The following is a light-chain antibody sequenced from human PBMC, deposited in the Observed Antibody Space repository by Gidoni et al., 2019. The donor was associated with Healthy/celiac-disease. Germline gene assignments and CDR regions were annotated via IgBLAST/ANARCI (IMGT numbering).Light chain of an antibody. CDR2: KAS. J-gene: IGKJ2*01. CDR1: QSISSW. V-gene: IGKV1-5*03. Sequence: DIQMTHSPSTLSASVGDRVTITCRASQSISSWLAWYQQKPGKAPKLLIYKASSLESGGPSRFSGSGSGTEFTLTISSLQPDDFATYYCQQYNSYSPDTFGQGTKLEIK. CDR3: QQYNSYSPDT.